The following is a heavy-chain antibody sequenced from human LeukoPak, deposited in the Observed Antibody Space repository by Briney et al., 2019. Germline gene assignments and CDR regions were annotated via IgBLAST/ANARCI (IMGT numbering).Heavy chain of an antibody. D-gene: IGHD3-22*01. CDR3: VKETYYYDSSGYYYPWFFDL. V-gene: IGHV3-23*01. CDR1: GFTFSNYA. CDR2: ISGSGDIT. J-gene: IGHJ2*01. Sequence: PGGSLRLSCAASGFTFSNYAMSWVRQAPGEGLEWVSGISGSGDITYYADSVKGRFTISRDNSKNTLYLQMNSLRADYTAVYYCVKETYYYDSSGYYYPWFFDLWGRGTLVTVSS.